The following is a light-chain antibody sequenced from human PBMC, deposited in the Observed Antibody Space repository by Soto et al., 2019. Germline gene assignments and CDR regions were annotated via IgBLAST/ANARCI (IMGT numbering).Light chain of an antibody. V-gene: IGKV1-39*01. CDR3: QQSDSTPYT. CDR1: QSISNY. J-gene: IGKJ2*01. CDR2: DAS. Sequence: DIQMTQSPSSLSASVGDRVTITCRASQSISNYLNWYQQKPGKAPNLLIYDASSLLSGVPSRFSGSGSGTDFTLTISSLQPEDFSSYYCQQSDSTPYTFGQGTNLEIK.